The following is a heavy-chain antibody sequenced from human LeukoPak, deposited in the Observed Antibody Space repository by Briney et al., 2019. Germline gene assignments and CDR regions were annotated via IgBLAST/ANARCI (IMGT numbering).Heavy chain of an antibody. J-gene: IGHJ5*02. CDR2: INHRGST. D-gene: IGHD3-3*01. Sequence: SETLSLTCAVYGVSFSGYYWSWICQPPGKGGEWSGEINHRGSTNYNPSLKSGVTISVETSKKKLFQKKSSVTAEETAVYLCGRGCRHRITIFGVVITAKVVYNWFDPWGQGSLVTVPS. CDR3: GRGCRHRITIFGVVITAKVVYNWFDP. CDR1: GVSFSGYY. V-gene: IGHV4-34*01.